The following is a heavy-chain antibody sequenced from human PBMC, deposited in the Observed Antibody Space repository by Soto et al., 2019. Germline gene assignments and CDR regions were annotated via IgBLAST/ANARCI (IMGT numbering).Heavy chain of an antibody. V-gene: IGHV1-69*01. J-gene: IGHJ6*02. CDR2: IIPISGTA. Sequence: VQLVQSGAEVKKPGSSVKVSCKASGGTFSSYAISWVRQAPGQGLEWMGGIIPISGTANYARKFQGRVTITADESTSTDYREMSSLRSEDTAVYYCSRSQGSSTSLEIYYYYYYGMDGWGQGTKVTVSS. D-gene: IGHD2-2*01. CDR3: SRSQGSSTSLEIYYYYYYGMDG. CDR1: GGTFSSYA.